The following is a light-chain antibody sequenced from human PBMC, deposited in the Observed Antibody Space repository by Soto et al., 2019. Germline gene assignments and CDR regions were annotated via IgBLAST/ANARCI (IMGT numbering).Light chain of an antibody. CDR3: QQYNSYWT. V-gene: IGKV1-5*01. CDR2: DAS. CDR1: QSISSW. Sequence: DLPMTQSSSTLSASVGDRVTITFRASQSISSWLAWYQQKPGKAPKLLIYDASSLESGVPSRFSGSGSGTEFTLTISSLQPDDFATYYCQQYNSYWTFGQGTKVDI. J-gene: IGKJ1*01.